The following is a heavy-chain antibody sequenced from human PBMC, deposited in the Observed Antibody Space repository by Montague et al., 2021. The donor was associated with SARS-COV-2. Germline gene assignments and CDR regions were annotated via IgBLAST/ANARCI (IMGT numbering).Heavy chain of an antibody. CDR1: GFPVSSTY. CDR2: ISSSSVT. Sequence: SLSLSCSASGFPVSSTYMNWVRQVPGKGLEWVSSISSSSVTYSADSLKGRFTISRDNSKNTVYLQMNSLRAEDTAVYFCARESSQFFGSGPLDYWSQGTLVPVSS. D-gene: IGHD3-10*01. V-gene: IGHV3-66*01. J-gene: IGHJ4*02. CDR3: ARESSQFFGSGPLDY.